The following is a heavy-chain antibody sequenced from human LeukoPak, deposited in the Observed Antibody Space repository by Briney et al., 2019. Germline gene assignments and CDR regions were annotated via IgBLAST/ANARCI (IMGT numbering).Heavy chain of an antibody. Sequence: HPGGSLRLSCAASGFTFSNDWMSWVRQAPGTGLEWVAYIKGDGSETNYADSVKGRFTISRDNAKNSLYLQMNSLRAEDTALYYCARVSSSWYFWYFDLWGRGTLVTVSS. J-gene: IGHJ2*01. CDR3: ARVSSSWYFWYFDL. D-gene: IGHD6-13*01. V-gene: IGHV3-7*05. CDR1: GFTFSNDW. CDR2: IKGDGSET.